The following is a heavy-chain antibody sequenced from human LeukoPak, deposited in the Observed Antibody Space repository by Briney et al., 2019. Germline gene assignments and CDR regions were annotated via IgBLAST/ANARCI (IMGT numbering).Heavy chain of an antibody. D-gene: IGHD3-22*01. J-gene: IGHJ4*02. CDR2: INPSGGSA. Sequence: ASVKVSCKASGYTFTSYYMHWVRQAPGQGLEWMGIINPSGGSASYAQKFQGRVTMTRDTSTGTVYMEVSSLRSEDTAVYYCARDVASSGYYWDWGQGTLVTVSS. V-gene: IGHV1-46*01. CDR3: ARDVASSGYYWD. CDR1: GYTFTSYY.